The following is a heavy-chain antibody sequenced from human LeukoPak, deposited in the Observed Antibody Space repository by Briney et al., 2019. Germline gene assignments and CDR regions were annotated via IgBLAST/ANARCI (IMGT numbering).Heavy chain of an antibody. CDR2: IYYSGST. J-gene: IGHJ4*02. Sequence: SQTLSLTCTVSGGSISSGDYYWSWIPQPPGKGLEWIGYIYYSGSTYYNPSLKSRATISVDTSKNQFSLKLSSVTAADTAVYYCAGVYYDSSGIGYWGQGTLVTVSS. V-gene: IGHV4-30-4*01. D-gene: IGHD3-22*01. CDR3: AGVYYDSSGIGY. CDR1: GGSISSGDYY.